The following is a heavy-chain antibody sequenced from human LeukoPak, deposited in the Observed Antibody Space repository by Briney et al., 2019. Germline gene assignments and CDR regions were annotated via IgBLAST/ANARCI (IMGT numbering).Heavy chain of an antibody. V-gene: IGHV1-18*01. CDR3: ARGAYYDFWSGYSPYWYFDL. D-gene: IGHD3-3*01. CDR2: ISAYNGNT. J-gene: IGHJ2*01. Sequence: ASVKVSCKASGYTFTSYGISWVRQAPGQGLEWMGWISAYNGNTNYAQKLQGRVTMTTDTSTSTAYMELRSLRSDDTAVYYCARGAYYDFWSGYSPYWYFDLWGRGTLVTVSS. CDR1: GYTFTSYG.